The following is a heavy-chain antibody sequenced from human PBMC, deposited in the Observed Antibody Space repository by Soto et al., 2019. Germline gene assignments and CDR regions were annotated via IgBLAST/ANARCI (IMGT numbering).Heavy chain of an antibody. V-gene: IGHV4-59*01. D-gene: IGHD2-15*01. CDR3: ARGDSDLAVSEAAY. Sequence: QMQMQESGPRLVKPSETLSLTCTVSGASITDSYWSWIRKPPEKGLEWIGYIYFSGVATYIPSLKSRATMSRDTSKNEFSLKLTSVTAADTAIYYCARGDSDLAVSEAAYWGQGTLVNVS. CDR2: IYFSGVA. CDR1: GASITDSY. J-gene: IGHJ1*01.